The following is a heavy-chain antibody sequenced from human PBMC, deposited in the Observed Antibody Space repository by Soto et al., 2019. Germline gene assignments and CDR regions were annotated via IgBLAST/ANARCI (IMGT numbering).Heavy chain of an antibody. CDR2: IWHDGSEI. V-gene: IGHV3-33*01. Sequence: GKGLEWVAVIWHDGSEIYYADSVKGRFTISRDNSKNTLYLQMNSLRAEDTAVFFFFQAGVGIRALCTVSAFLLNRSSDL. D-gene: IGHD1-26*01. J-gene: IGHJ2*01. CDR3: FQAGVGIRALCTVSAFLLNRSSDL.